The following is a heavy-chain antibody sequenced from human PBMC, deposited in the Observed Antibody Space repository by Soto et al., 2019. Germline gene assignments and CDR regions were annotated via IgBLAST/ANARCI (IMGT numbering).Heavy chain of an antibody. J-gene: IGHJ3*01. CDR3: AYSTGWYRHDV. CDR2: IFHSGDT. V-gene: IGHV4-4*02. D-gene: IGHD6-19*01. Sequence: QVQLQESGPGLVKPSGTLSLTCAVSGDSISNSRWWTWVRQPPGKGLEWIGDIFHSGDTNYNPSLKSRVLLSVDKYQNQLSLKVSSVTEADTAVYYCAYSTGWYRHDVWGQGTLVTVSS. CDR1: GDSISNSRW.